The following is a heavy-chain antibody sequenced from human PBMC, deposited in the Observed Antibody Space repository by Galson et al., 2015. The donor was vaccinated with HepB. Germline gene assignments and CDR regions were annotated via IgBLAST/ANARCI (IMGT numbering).Heavy chain of an antibody. Sequence: SVKVSCKASGNTFTSYDINWVRQATGQGLEWMGWMNPNSGNTGYAQKFQGRVTMTRNTSINTAYMELSSLRSEDTAVYYCANWIAVVGEITTDYWGQGTLVTVSS. D-gene: IGHD6-19*01. J-gene: IGHJ4*02. CDR3: ANWIAVVGEITTDY. V-gene: IGHV1-8*01. CDR1: GNTFTSYD. CDR2: MNPNSGNT.